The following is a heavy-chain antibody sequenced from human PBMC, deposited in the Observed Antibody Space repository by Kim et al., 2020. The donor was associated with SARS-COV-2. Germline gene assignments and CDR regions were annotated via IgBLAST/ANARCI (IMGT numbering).Heavy chain of an antibody. J-gene: IGHJ6*02. CDR1: GFTFSSYG. D-gene: IGHD6-13*01. V-gene: IGHV3-33*01. CDR2: IWYDGSNK. Sequence: GGSLRLSCAASGFTFSSYGMHWVRQAPGKGLEWVAVIWYDGSNKYYADSVKGRFTISRDNSKNTLYLQMNSLRAEDTAVYYCARDKAAGGYGMDVWGQGTTVTVSS. CDR3: ARDKAAGGYGMDV.